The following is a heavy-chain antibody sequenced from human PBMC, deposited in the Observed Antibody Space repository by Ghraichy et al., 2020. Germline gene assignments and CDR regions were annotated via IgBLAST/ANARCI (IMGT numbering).Heavy chain of an antibody. Sequence: GSLRLSCTVSGGSVSSDSYYWGWIRQTPGKGLEWIASIYYNGYTYYNPSLKRRVTISVDMSKNQFALKLSSVTAADTAVYYCASSAFGVVINLYYFDYWGQGTLVTVSS. CDR1: GGSVSSDSYY. V-gene: IGHV4-39*01. CDR2: IYYNGYT. J-gene: IGHJ4*02. CDR3: ASSAFGVVINLYYFDY. D-gene: IGHD3-3*01.